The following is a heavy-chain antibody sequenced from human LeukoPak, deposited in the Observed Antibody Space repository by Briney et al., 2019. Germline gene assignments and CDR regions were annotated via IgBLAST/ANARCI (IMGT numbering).Heavy chain of an antibody. CDR3: ARDSSLEWLGSIYYYYYMDV. CDR1: GFTFSSYA. D-gene: IGHD6-19*01. V-gene: IGHV3-64*01. J-gene: IGHJ6*03. CDR2: ISSNGGST. Sequence: GGSLRLSCAASGFTFSSYAMQWVRQAPGKGLEYVSAISSNGGSTYYANSVKGTFTISRDNSKNTLYLQMGSLRVEDMAVYYCARDSSLEWLGSIYYYYYMDVWGKGTTVTVSS.